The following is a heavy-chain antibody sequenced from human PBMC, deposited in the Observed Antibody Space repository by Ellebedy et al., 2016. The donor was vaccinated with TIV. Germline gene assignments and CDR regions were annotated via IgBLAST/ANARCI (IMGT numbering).Heavy chain of an antibody. J-gene: IGHJ4*02. CDR3: TKRAENWRFFDS. Sequence: GESLKISCVASGFTLSDYVMAWVRQLPVKRLEWVSAVSERDGRTFYPDSVKGRFTISRDNSIDTLFLHMHSLRGEDTAVYYCTKRAENWRFFDSWGQGTLVTVSS. CDR2: VSERDGRT. V-gene: IGHV3-23*01. CDR1: GFTLSDYV. D-gene: IGHD2-8*02.